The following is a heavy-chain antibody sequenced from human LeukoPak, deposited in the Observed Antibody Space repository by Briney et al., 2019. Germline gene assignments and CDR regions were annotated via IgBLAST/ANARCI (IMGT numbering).Heavy chain of an antibody. D-gene: IGHD3-3*01. J-gene: IGHJ4*02. Sequence: SETLSLTCTVSGGSISSHYWSWIRRPPGKGLEWIGYIYYSGSTNYNPSLKSRVTISVDTSKNQFSLKLSSVTAADTAVYYCARGPYDFWSGYYYYFDYWGQGTLVTVSS. CDR2: IYYSGST. CDR3: ARGPYDFWSGYYYYFDY. CDR1: GGSISSHY. V-gene: IGHV4-59*11.